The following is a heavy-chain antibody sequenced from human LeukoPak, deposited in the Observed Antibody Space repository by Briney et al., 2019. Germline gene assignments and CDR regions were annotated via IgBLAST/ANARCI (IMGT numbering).Heavy chain of an antibody. CDR2: INAGNGNT. CDR3: ARFLDGLAVAERDEGWFDP. D-gene: IGHD6-19*01. CDR1: GYTFTSYA. Sequence: ASVKVSCKASGYTFTSYAMHWVRQAPGQRLEWMGWINAGNGNTKYSQEFQGRVTITRDTSASTAYMELSSLRSEDMAVYYCARFLDGLAVAERDEGWFDPWGQGTLVTVSS. V-gene: IGHV1-3*03. J-gene: IGHJ5*02.